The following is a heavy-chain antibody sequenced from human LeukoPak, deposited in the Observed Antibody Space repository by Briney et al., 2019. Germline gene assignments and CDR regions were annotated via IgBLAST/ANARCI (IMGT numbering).Heavy chain of an antibody. CDR3: ARTQLGRIGYFDY. J-gene: IGHJ4*02. CDR1: GFTFSSYW. V-gene: IGHV3-7*01. Sequence: PGGSLRLSCAASGFTFSSYWMSWVRQAPGKGLEWVANIKQDGSEKYYVDSVKGRFTISRDNAKNSLYLQMNSLRAEDTAVYYCARTQLGRIGYFDYWGQGTLVTVSS. CDR2: IKQDGSEK. D-gene: IGHD7-27*01.